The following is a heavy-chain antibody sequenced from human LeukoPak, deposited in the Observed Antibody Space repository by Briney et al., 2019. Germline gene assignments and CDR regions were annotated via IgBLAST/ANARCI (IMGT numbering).Heavy chain of an antibody. Sequence: SETLSLTCTVSGGSISSYYWSWIRQPPGKGLEWIGYIYYSGSTNYNPSLKSRVTISVDTSKNQFSLKLSSVTAADTAVYYCARAATSSGCYIGYWGQGTLVTVSS. CDR1: GGSISSYY. CDR2: IYYSGST. CDR3: ARAATSSGCYIGY. J-gene: IGHJ4*02. D-gene: IGHD6-19*01. V-gene: IGHV4-59*01.